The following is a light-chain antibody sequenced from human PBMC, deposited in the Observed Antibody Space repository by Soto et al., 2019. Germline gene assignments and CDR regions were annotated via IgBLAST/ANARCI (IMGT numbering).Light chain of an antibody. J-gene: IGKJ5*01. CDR3: QQRSNWPR. CDR2: DAS. CDR1: QSVSSY. V-gene: IGKV3-11*01. Sequence: EIVLTQSPATLSLSPGERATLSCRASQSVSSYLGWYQQKPGQAPRLLTYDASNRATGIPARFSGSGSGTDFTLTISSLEPEDFAVYYCQQRSNWPRFGQGTRLEIK.